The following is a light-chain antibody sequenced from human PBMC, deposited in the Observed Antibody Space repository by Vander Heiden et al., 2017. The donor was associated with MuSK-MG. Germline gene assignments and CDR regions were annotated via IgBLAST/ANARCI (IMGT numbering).Light chain of an antibody. CDR2: GAS. V-gene: IGKV3-15*01. Sequence: EIVMTQSPASLSVSPGVRATLSCRASQSVSSNLAWYQQKPGHAPRLLIYGASTRATGIPARFSGSGSGTEFTLTISSLQSEDFAVYYCQQDNNWPSTFGQGTKVAIK. CDR1: QSVSSN. CDR3: QQDNNWPST. J-gene: IGKJ1*01.